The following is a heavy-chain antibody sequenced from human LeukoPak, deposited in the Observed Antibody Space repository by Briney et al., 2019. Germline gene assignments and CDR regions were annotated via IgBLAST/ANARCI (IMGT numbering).Heavy chain of an antibody. Sequence: GGSLRLSCTPSGFTFNSYAMFWVRQAPGTGLEWVSLIWYDGSNKYYADSVKGRFTNSRENSKNTLYLKMNSLRAEDTAVYYCARARGWQPNYYYYYMDVWGTGTTVTVSS. D-gene: IGHD2-15*01. CDR1: GFTFNSYA. V-gene: IGHV3-33*07. CDR2: IWYDGSNK. J-gene: IGHJ6*03. CDR3: ARARGWQPNYYYYYMDV.